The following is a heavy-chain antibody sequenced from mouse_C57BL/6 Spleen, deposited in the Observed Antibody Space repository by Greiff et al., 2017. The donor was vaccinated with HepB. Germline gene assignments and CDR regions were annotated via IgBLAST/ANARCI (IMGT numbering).Heavy chain of an antibody. Sequence: VQLQQSGPGLVQPSQSLSITCTVSGFSLTSYGVHWVRQSPGKGLEWLGVIWSGGSTDYNAAFISRLSISKDNSKSQVFFKMNSQQADDTAIYYCARNGGIYYYGSGAMDYWGQGTSVTVSS. J-gene: IGHJ4*01. CDR1: GFSLTSYG. V-gene: IGHV2-2*01. D-gene: IGHD1-1*01. CDR3: ARNGGIYYYGSGAMDY. CDR2: IWSGGST.